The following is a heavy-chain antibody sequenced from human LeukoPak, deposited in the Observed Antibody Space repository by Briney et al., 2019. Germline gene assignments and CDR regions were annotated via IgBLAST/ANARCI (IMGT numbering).Heavy chain of an antibody. J-gene: IGHJ6*03. CDR1: GFTFSSYW. CDR3: ARDRESSYYYYYMDV. D-gene: IGHD6-13*01. Sequence: GVLRLSCAASGFTFSSYWMHWVRQAPGKGLVWVSRINSDGSSTSYADSVKGRFTISRDNAKNTLYLQMNSLRAEDTAVYYSARDRESSYYYYYMDVWGKGTTVTISS. CDR2: INSDGSST. V-gene: IGHV3-74*01.